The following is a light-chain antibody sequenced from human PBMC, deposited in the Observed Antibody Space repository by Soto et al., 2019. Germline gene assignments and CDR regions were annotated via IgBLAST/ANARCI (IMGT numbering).Light chain of an antibody. CDR2: GDS. CDR1: SSNIGAGYG. V-gene: IGLV1-40*01. J-gene: IGLJ2*01. CDR3: QSYDSSLSGVI. Sequence: QSVLTQPPSVSGAPGQRATISCTGSSSNIGAGYGVHWYIQLPGTAPKPLVYGDSNRPSGVPDRFSGSKSDTSASLAITGLQAEDEADYYCQSYDSSLSGVIFGGGTKVTVL.